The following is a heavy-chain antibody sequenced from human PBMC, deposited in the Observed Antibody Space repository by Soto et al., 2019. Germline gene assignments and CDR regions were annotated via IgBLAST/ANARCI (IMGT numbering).Heavy chain of an antibody. CDR3: ARYYDILTDASRFDP. Sequence: SETLSLTCTVSGGSISSGDYYWSWIRQPPGKGLEWIGYIYYSGSTYYNPSLKSRVTISVDTSKNQFSLKLSSVTAADTAVYYCARYYDILTDASRFDPWGQGNLVTVSS. J-gene: IGHJ5*02. CDR2: IYYSGST. CDR1: GGSISSGDYY. V-gene: IGHV4-30-4*01. D-gene: IGHD3-9*01.